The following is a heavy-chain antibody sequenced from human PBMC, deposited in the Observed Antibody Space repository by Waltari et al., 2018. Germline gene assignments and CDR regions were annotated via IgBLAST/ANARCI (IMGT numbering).Heavy chain of an antibody. Sequence: QVQLQQWGAGLLKPSETLSLTCAVYGGSFSGYYWSWIRQPPGKGLEWIGEINHSGSTNYNPSLKSRVTISVDTSKNQFSLKLSSVTAADTAVYYCARGDTMVRGVIRSRNAFDIWGQGTMVTVSS. CDR1: GGSFSGYY. D-gene: IGHD3-10*01. J-gene: IGHJ3*02. CDR3: ARGDTMVRGVIRSRNAFDI. CDR2: INHSGST. V-gene: IGHV4-34*01.